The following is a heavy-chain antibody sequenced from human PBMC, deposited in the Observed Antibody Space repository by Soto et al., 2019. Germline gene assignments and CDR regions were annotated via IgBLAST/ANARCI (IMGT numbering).Heavy chain of an antibody. V-gene: IGHV5-10-1*01. D-gene: IGHD3-10*01. CDR3: TRDTFNMMRGVMRGTYYGMDV. J-gene: IGHJ6*02. Sequence: GESLKISCKGSGYSFTSYWISWVRQMPGKDLEWMGRIDPSDSYTNYSPSFQGHVTISADKSISTAYLQWSSLKASDTAVYYCTRDTFNMMRGVMRGTYYGMDVWGQGTTVTVSS. CDR1: GYSFTSYW. CDR2: IDPSDSYT.